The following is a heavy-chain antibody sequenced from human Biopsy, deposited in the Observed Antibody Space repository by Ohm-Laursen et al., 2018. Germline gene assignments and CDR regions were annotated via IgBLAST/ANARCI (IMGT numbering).Heavy chain of an antibody. CDR2: ISYNERT. D-gene: IGHD3-9*01. V-gene: IGHV4-31*03. CDR3: VREPKTGTAEAWYFDL. CDR1: GASVKTYGYF. Sequence: TLSLTCSVSGASVKTYGYFWAWIRQRPGKGLEWIGYISYNERTHYNPSLTSRLAISFDTSNNRISLQLRSVSVADTAVYYCVREPKTGTAEAWYFDLWGRGSPATVPS. J-gene: IGHJ2*01.